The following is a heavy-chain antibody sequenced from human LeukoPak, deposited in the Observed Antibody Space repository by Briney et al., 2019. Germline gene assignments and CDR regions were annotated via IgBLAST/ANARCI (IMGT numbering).Heavy chain of an antibody. Sequence: RPGGSLRLSCAASGLTFSGSAMHWVRQASGKGLEWVGRIRSKANSYATAYAASVKGRFTISRDDSKNTAYLQMNSLKTEDTAVYYCTRYSNWNYGYWYFDLWGRGTLVTVSS. CDR3: TRYSNWNYGYWYFDL. D-gene: IGHD1-7*01. J-gene: IGHJ2*01. CDR2: IRSKANSYAT. V-gene: IGHV3-73*01. CDR1: GLTFSGSA.